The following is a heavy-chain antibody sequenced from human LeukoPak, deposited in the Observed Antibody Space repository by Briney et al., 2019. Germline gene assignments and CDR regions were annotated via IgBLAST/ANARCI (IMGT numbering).Heavy chain of an antibody. CDR2: IRWNSADM. D-gene: IGHD2-21*01. V-gene: IGHV3-9*01. J-gene: IGHJ3*02. CDR3: AKDVAEIGLGDAFDM. CDR1: GFMFDDYA. Sequence: PGRSLRLSCAASGFMFDDYAMHWVRQAPGKGLEWVSGIRWNSADMGYADSVRGRFTISRDNAKRSLYLQMNSLRREDTAVYYCAKDVAEIGLGDAFDMWGQGTTVTVSS.